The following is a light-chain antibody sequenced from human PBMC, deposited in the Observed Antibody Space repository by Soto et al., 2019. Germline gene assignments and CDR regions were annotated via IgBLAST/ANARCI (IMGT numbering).Light chain of an antibody. CDR1: SNDVGGYNY. Sequence: QSVLTQPASVSGSPGQSITISCTGTSNDVGGYNYVSWYQQHPGKAPKLMIYEVSNRPSGVSNRFSGSKSGNTASLTISGLQAGDEADYYCSSYTGSSTPPYVLGTGTKLTVL. CDR2: EVS. J-gene: IGLJ1*01. V-gene: IGLV2-14*01. CDR3: SSYTGSSTPPYV.